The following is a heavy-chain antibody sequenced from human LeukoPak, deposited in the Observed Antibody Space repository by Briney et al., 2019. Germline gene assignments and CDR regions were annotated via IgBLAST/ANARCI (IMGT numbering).Heavy chain of an antibody. Sequence: ASVKVSCKASGYTFTGYYMHWVRQAPGQGLEWMGWINPNSGGTNYAQKFQGRVTMTRDTSISTAYMELSRLRSDDTAVYYCAREGGHGYYDSSGLKPFDYWGQGTLVTVSS. V-gene: IGHV1-2*02. D-gene: IGHD3-22*01. CDR2: INPNSGGT. CDR3: AREGGHGYYDSSGLKPFDY. J-gene: IGHJ4*02. CDR1: GYTFTGYY.